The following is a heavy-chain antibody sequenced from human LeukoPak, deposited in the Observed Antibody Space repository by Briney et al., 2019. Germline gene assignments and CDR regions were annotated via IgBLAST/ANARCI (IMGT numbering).Heavy chain of an antibody. Sequence: GGSLRLSCAASGFTFSSYWMHWVRQAPGKGLVWVSRINSDGSSTSYADSVKGRFTISRDNAKNTLYLQMNSLRAEDTAVYYRAVGYDWGDDAFDIWGQGTMVTVSS. CDR2: INSDGSST. CDR3: AVGYDWGDDAFDI. CDR1: GFTFSSYW. V-gene: IGHV3-74*01. D-gene: IGHD5-12*01. J-gene: IGHJ3*02.